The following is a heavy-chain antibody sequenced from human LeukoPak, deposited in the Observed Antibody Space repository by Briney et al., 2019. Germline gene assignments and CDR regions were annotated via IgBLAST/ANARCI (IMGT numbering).Heavy chain of an antibody. Sequence: PGGSLRLSCAASGFTFTSYAMRWVRQAPGKGLEWVSAISGSGGSTYYADSVKGRFTISRDSAENILYLQMNSLRVEDTAVYFCAKAGTVDGGSDYWGQGTLVTVSS. J-gene: IGHJ4*02. CDR3: AKAGTVDGGSDY. V-gene: IGHV3-23*01. CDR2: ISGSGGST. D-gene: IGHD1-1*01. CDR1: GFTFTSYA.